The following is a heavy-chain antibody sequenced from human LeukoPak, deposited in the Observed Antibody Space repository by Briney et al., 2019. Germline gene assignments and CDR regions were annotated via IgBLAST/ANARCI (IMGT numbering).Heavy chain of an antibody. Sequence: GGSLRLSCAASGFTFSSYWMSWVCQAPGKGLEWVANIKQDGSEKYYVDSVKGRFTISRDNAKNSLYLQMNSLRAEDTAVYYCARGQWLALGAFDIWGQGTMVTVSS. CDR1: GFTFSSYW. CDR3: ARGQWLALGAFDI. CDR2: IKQDGSEK. D-gene: IGHD6-19*01. J-gene: IGHJ3*02. V-gene: IGHV3-7*01.